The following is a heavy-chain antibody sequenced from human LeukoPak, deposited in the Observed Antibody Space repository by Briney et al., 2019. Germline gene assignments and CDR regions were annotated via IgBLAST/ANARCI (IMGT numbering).Heavy chain of an antibody. V-gene: IGHV1-2*02. CDR3: AREELWFGELSCLDY. CDR2: INPNSGGT. Sequence: ASVKVSCKASGYTFTRYYMHWVRQAPGQGLAWMGWINPNSGGTNYAQKFQGRVTMTRDTSISTAYMELSRLRSDDTAVYYCAREELWFGELSCLDYWGQGILVTVSS. J-gene: IGHJ4*02. D-gene: IGHD3-10*01. CDR1: GYTFTRYY.